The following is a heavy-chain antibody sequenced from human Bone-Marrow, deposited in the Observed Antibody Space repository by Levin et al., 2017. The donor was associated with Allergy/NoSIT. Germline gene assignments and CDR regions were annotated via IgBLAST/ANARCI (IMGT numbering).Heavy chain of an antibody. CDR2: ISGRCGTK. CDR1: GFTFDNYA. J-gene: IGHJ4*02. D-gene: IGHD4-11*01. Sequence: GESLKISCEASGFTFDNYAMAWVRQAPGVGLEWVSGISGRCGTKDYADSVRGRFTISRDNSKNTVYLQMNFLRAEDTAVYYCAKDRTIIYSNYGFDFDLWGQGTLVTVSS. CDR3: AKDRTIIYSNYGFDFDL. V-gene: IGHV3-23*01.